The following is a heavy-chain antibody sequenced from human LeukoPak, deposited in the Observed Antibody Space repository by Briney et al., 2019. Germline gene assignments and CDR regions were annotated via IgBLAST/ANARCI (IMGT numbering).Heavy chain of an antibody. V-gene: IGHV3-23*01. CDR1: GFTFSTFA. CDR3: AKDSDSSGWYVTTDY. Sequence: PGGSLRLSCVASGFTFSTFAMSWVRQAPGKGLEWVSTIDSSGGSTYYADSVEGRFTISRDNSKNTLYLQMNSLRVEDTALYFCAKDSDSSGWYVTTDYWGQGTLVTVSS. D-gene: IGHD6-19*01. CDR2: IDSSGGST. J-gene: IGHJ4*02.